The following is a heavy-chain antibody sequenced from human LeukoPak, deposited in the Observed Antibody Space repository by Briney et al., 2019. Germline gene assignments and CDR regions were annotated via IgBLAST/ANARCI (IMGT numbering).Heavy chain of an antibody. V-gene: IGHV3-23*01. CDR1: GFTFSRYA. Sequence: PGGSLRLSCAASGFTFSRYAMSWVRQAPGKGLEWVSAVSGSGGSTYYADSVKGRFTISRDNSKNTLYLQMNSLRAEDTAVYYCAKAPIGSCSGASCYPFDYWGQGTLVTVSS. CDR3: AKAPIGSCSGASCYPFDY. CDR2: VSGSGGST. J-gene: IGHJ4*02. D-gene: IGHD2-15*01.